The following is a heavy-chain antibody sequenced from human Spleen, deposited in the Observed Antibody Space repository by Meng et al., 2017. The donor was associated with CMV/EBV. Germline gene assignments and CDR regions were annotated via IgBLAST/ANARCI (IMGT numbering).Heavy chain of an antibody. CDR2: IKQDGSEK. CDR1: GFTFSSYW. CDR3: ARDELRFLEWLEGRFDY. D-gene: IGHD3-3*01. Sequence: GVLKISCAASGFTFSSYWMSWVRQAPGKGLEWVANIKQDGSEKYYVDSVKGRFAISRDNAKNSLYLQMNSLRAEDTAVYYCARDELRFLEWLEGRFDYWGQGTLVTVSS. V-gene: IGHV3-7*01. J-gene: IGHJ4*02.